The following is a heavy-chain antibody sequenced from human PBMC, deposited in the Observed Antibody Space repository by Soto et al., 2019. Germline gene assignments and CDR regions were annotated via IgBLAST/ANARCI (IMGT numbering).Heavy chain of an antibody. CDR1: GFTFSSYA. J-gene: IGHJ4*02. V-gene: IGHV3-23*01. CDR2: VSDSGGRT. D-gene: IGHD6-19*01. Sequence: EVQLLESGGGLVQPGGSLRFSGVASGFTFSSYAMSWVRQDPGKGLEWVSSVSDSGGRTYYADSVKGRITISRDNYRTTVDLQMNSLRGEDTAVYYCAKGGGRAVDLHYWFDYWGQGTLVTVSS. CDR3: AKGGGRAVDLHYWFDY.